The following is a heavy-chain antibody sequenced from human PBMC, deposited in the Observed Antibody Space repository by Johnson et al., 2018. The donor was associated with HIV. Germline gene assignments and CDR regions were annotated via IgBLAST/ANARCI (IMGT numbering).Heavy chain of an antibody. V-gene: IGHV3-7*01. Sequence: VQLVESGGGLVKPGGSLRLFCAASGFTFSSYWMSWVRQAPGKGLEWVANIKQDGSEKYYVDSVKGRFTISRDNAKNSLYLQMNSLRAEDTAVYYWASEAGPDIVGAADDAFDIWGQGTMVTVSS. CDR3: ASEAGPDIVGAADDAFDI. CDR1: GFTFSSYW. J-gene: IGHJ3*02. D-gene: IGHD1-26*01. CDR2: IKQDGSEK.